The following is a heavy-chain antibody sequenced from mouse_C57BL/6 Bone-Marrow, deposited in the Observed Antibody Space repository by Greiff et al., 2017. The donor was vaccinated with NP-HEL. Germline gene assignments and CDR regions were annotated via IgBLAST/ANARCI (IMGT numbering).Heavy chain of an antibody. V-gene: IGHV1-19*01. CDR3: ARRRYYYAMDY. J-gene: IGHJ4*01. CDR1: GYTFTDYY. Sequence: DVKLQESGPVLVKPGASVKMSCKASGYTFTDYYMNWVKQSHGKSLEWIGVINPYNGGTSYNQKFKGKATLTVDKSSSTAYMELNSLTSEDSAVYYCARRRYYYAMDYWGQGTSVTVSS. CDR2: INPYNGGT.